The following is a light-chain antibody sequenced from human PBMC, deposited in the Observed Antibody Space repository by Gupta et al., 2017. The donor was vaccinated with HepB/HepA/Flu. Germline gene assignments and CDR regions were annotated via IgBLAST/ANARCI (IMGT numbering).Light chain of an antibody. Sequence: QSALTQPRSVSGSPGQSVTIACTTTSSYVATYNFVSWYQQHPGKVPKLMIYDVTTRPSGVPDRFSGSKSGNTASLTISGLQAEDEAEYYCCSYAAYNTWVFGGGTKVTVL. J-gene: IGLJ3*02. CDR3: CSYAAYNTWV. CDR1: SSYVATYNF. CDR2: DVT. V-gene: IGLV2-11*01.